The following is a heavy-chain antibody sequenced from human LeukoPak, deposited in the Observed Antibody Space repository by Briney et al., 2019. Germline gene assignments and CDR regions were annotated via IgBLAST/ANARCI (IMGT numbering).Heavy chain of an antibody. CDR1: GFTFSSYA. CDR3: AKDAVTALAGYYYYMDV. V-gene: IGHV3-30*04. Sequence: AGGSLRLSCAASGFTFSSYAMHWVRQAPGKGLEWVAVISYDGSNKYYADSVKGRFTISRDNSKNTLYLQMNSLRADDTAVYYCAKDAVTALAGYYYYMDVRGKGTMVTVSS. CDR2: ISYDGSNK. D-gene: IGHD6-19*01. J-gene: IGHJ6*03.